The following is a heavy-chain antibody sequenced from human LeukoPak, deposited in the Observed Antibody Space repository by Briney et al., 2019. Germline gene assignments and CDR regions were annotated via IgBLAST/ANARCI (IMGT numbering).Heavy chain of an antibody. V-gene: IGHV3-64*01. D-gene: IGHD6-13*01. CDR3: ARDKAYGSTWYGDYYDY. Sequence: GGSLRLSRAASGFTFSAFAMHWVRQAPGKGLEYVSAISTDGGITYYANSVKGRFTISRDNSRNTLYLQMGSLRSEDMAVYYCARDKAYGSTWYGDYYDYWGQGTLVTVSS. CDR1: GFTFSAFA. J-gene: IGHJ4*02. CDR2: ISTDGGIT.